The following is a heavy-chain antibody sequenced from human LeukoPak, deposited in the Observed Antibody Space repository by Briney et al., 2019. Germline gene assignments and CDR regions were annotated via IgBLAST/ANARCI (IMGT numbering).Heavy chain of an antibody. CDR3: ARKRPPIPTPIDY. Sequence: PSETLSLTCTVSGGSISSYYWSWIRQPPGKGLEWIGYIYYSGSTNYNPSLKSRVTISVDTSKNQFSLKLSSVTAADTAVYYCARKRPPIPTPIDYGGQGPLVTVSS. CDR2: IYYSGST. J-gene: IGHJ4*02. V-gene: IGHV4-59*01. CDR1: GGSISSYY. D-gene: IGHD2-2*02.